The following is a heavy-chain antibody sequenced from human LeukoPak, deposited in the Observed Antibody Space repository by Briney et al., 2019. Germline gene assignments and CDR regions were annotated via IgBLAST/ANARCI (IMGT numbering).Heavy chain of an antibody. CDR3: AKGYYYDSSGYYFLDY. D-gene: IGHD3-22*01. Sequence: GGSLRLSCAASGFTFDDYAMHWVRQAPGKGLEWVSLISGDGGSTYYADSVKGRFTISRDYSKNSLYLQMNSLRTEDTALYYCAKGYYYDSSGYYFLDYWGQGTLVTVSS. CDR1: GFTFDDYA. J-gene: IGHJ4*02. CDR2: ISGDGGST. V-gene: IGHV3-43*02.